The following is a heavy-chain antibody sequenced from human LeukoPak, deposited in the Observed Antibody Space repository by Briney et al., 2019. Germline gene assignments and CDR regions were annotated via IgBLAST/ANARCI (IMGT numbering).Heavy chain of an antibody. Sequence: GGSLRLSCTASGFTLRNYWMHWVRQVPGKRLVWVSRISGDGGVTNYADSVQGRFTISRDNAKNSLYLQMNSLRAEDTAVYYCAREGYSYGLDEYYFDYWGQGTLVTVSS. CDR2: ISGDGGVT. CDR3: AREGYSYGLDEYYFDY. CDR1: GFTLRNYW. D-gene: IGHD5-18*01. V-gene: IGHV3-74*01. J-gene: IGHJ4*02.